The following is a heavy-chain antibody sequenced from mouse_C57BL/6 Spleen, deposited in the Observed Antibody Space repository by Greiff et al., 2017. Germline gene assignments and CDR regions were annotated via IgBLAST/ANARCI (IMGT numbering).Heavy chain of an antibody. J-gene: IGHJ4*01. CDR2: IDPSDSET. CDR1: GYTFTSYW. V-gene: IGHV1-52*01. CDR3: ASDYYGSSYYYYAMDY. Sequence: QVQLQQPGAELVRPGSSVKLSCKASGYTFTSYWMHWVKQRPIQGLEWIGNIDPSDSETHYNQKFKDKATLTVDKSSSTAYMQLSRLTAEVSAVYYCASDYYGSSYYYYAMDYWGQGTSVTVSS. D-gene: IGHD1-1*01.